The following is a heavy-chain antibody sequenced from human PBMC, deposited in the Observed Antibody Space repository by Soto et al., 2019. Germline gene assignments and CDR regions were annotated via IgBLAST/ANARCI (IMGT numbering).Heavy chain of an antibody. Sequence: PGGSLRLSCAASGFTFSNAWMSWFRQAPGKGLEWVGRIKSKTDGGTTDYAAPVIGRFTISRANSKNSRYLQMTSMTTADTAVYYCTPAPAKEAFDIWGQGTMVTVSS. CDR3: TPAPAKEAFDI. V-gene: IGHV3-15*01. CDR1: GFTFSNAW. CDR2: IKSKTDGGTT. J-gene: IGHJ3*02.